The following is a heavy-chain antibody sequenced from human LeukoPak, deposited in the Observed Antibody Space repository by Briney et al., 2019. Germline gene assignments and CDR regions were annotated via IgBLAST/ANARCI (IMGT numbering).Heavy chain of an antibody. CDR1: GFTFSSYA. J-gene: IGHJ6*03. D-gene: IGHD3-3*01. V-gene: IGHV3-23*01. CDR2: ISGSGGST. CDR3: AKDRTYYDFWSGLYYYYYYMDV. Sequence: GGSLRLSCAASGFTFSSYAMSWVRQAPGKGLEWVSAISGSGGSTYYADSVKGRFTISRDNSKNTLYLQMNSLRAEDTAVYYCAKDRTYYDFWSGLYYYYYYMDVWGEGTTVTVSS.